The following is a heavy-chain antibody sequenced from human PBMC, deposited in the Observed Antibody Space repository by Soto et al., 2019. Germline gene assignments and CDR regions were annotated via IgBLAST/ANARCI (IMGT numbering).Heavy chain of an antibody. CDR1: GFTFSSYA. Sequence: TGGSLRLSCAASGFTFSSYAMSWVRQAPGKGLEWVSAISGSGGSTYYADSVKGRFTISRDNSKNTLYLQMNSLRAEDTAVYYCAKDRGGQTGTTYDAFDIWGQGTMVTVSS. V-gene: IGHV3-23*01. CDR3: AKDRGGQTGTTYDAFDI. J-gene: IGHJ3*02. D-gene: IGHD1-7*01. CDR2: ISGSGGST.